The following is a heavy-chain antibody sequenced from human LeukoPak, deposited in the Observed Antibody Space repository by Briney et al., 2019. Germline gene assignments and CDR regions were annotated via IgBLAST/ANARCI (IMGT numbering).Heavy chain of an antibody. D-gene: IGHD6-13*01. Sequence: GGSLRLSCAASGFTFSSYWMSWVRQAPGKGLEWVSYISSSGSTICYADSVKGRFTISRDNAKNSLYLQMNSLRAEDTAVYYCARDYEYSSSWYDFSHGRNDYYYGMDVWGQGTTVTVSS. CDR2: ISSSGSTI. V-gene: IGHV3-48*04. CDR3: ARDYEYSSSWYDFSHGRNDYYYGMDV. J-gene: IGHJ6*02. CDR1: GFTFSSYW.